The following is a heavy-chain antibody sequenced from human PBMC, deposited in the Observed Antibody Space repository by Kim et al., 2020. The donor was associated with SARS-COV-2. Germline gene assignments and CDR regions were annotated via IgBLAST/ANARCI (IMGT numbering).Heavy chain of an antibody. Sequence: SKAYGGKTEYAASVKGRFTISRDDSKSIAYLQMNSLKTEDTAVYYCTTTDYWGQGTLVTVSS. J-gene: IGHJ4*02. CDR3: TTTDY. V-gene: IGHV3-49*02. CDR2: SKAYGGKT.